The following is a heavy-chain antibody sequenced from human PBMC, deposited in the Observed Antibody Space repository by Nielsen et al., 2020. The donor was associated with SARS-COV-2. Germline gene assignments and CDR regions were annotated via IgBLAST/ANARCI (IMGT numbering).Heavy chain of an antibody. CDR3: ARGIVVVPAAITRGSSSSYYYYGMDV. J-gene: IGHJ6*02. D-gene: IGHD2-2*01. CDR1: GYTFTSYG. Sequence: ASVKVSCKASGYTFTSYGISWVRQAPGQGLEWMGWISAYNGNTNYAQKLQGRVTMTTDTSTSTAYMELRSLRSDDTAVYYCARGIVVVPAAITRGSSSSYYYYGMDVWGQGTTVTVSS. CDR2: ISAYNGNT. V-gene: IGHV1-18*01.